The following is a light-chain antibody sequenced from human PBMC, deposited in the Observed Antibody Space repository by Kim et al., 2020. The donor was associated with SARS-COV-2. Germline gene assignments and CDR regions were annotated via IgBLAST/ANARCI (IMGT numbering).Light chain of an antibody. CDR1: SGSIDDNY. J-gene: IGLJ2*01. V-gene: IGLV6-57*03. Sequence: GKTVPISCTRSSGSIDDNYVQWYQRRPGGVPTTVIYEDDQRPSGVSDRFSGSIDNSSNSASLTISGLRTEDEADYYCQSYNRDNVLFGGGTQLTVL. CDR2: EDD. CDR3: QSYNRDNVL.